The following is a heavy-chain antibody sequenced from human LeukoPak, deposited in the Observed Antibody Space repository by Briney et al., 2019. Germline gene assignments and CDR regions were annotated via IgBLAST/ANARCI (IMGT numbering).Heavy chain of an antibody. D-gene: IGHD5-12*01. J-gene: IGHJ4*02. CDR3: ARGPSGYHNT. CDR1: GFTFSSYS. CDR2: ISSSSSTI. Sequence: GGSLRLSCAASGFTFSSYSLNWVRQAPGKGLEWVSYISSSSSTIYYADSVKGRFTIYRDNAKNSLYLQMNSLRAEDTAVYYCARGPSGYHNTGGQGTLVTVSS. V-gene: IGHV3-48*01.